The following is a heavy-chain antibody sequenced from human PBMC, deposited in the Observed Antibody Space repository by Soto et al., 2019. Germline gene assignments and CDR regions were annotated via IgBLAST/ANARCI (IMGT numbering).Heavy chain of an antibody. V-gene: IGHV1-18*04. CDR2: ISAYNGNT. J-gene: IGHJ6*02. Sequence: ASVKVSCKASGYTFTSYGISWVRQAPGQGLEWMGWISAYNGNTNYAQKLQGRVTMTTDTSTSTAYMELRSLRSDDTAVYYCARDYPGSSWSMYYYYGMDVWGQGTTVTVSS. D-gene: IGHD6-13*01. CDR1: GYTFTSYG. CDR3: ARDYPGSSWSMYYYYGMDV.